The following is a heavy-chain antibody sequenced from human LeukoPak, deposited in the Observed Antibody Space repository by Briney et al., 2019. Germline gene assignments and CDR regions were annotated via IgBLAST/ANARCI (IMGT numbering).Heavy chain of an antibody. CDR1: GGSISSSSYY. D-gene: IGHD6-19*01. J-gene: IGHJ5*02. CDR2: IYYSGST. V-gene: IGHV4-39*07. CDR3: ARLWTYSSGWEGGWFDP. Sequence: SETLSLTCTVSGGSISSSSYYWGWIRQPPGKGLEWIGSIYYSGSTYYNPSLKSRVTISVDTSKNQFSLKLSSVTAADTAVYYCARLWTYSSGWEGGWFDPWGQGTLVTVSS.